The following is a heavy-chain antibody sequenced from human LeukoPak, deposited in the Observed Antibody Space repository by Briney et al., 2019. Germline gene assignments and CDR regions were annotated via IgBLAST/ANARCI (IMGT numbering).Heavy chain of an antibody. Sequence: AGSLTLTCAASGFTINNYVMSWVRQAPGKGLEWVSALGGGGTTYYADYVKGRFTISRDTSKNTLYLQMNSLRAEDTAIYYCAKAGRPQAVAGWIDYWGQGALVTVSS. CDR2: LGGGGTT. CDR3: AKAGRPQAVAGWIDY. CDR1: GFTINNYV. J-gene: IGHJ4*02. D-gene: IGHD6-19*01. V-gene: IGHV3-23*01.